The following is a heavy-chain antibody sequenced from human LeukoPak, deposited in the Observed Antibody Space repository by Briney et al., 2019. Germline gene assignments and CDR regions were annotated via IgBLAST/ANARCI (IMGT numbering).Heavy chain of an antibody. J-gene: IGHJ6*02. CDR1: GFTFSSYE. D-gene: IGHD6-25*01. Sequence: GGSLRLSCAASGFTFSSYEMNWVRQAPGKGLEWVSYISSSGSTIYYADSVKGRFTISRDNAKNSLYLQMNSLRAEDTAVYYCARDSSAYYYYGMDVWGQGTTVTVSS. CDR2: ISSSGSTI. V-gene: IGHV3-48*03. CDR3: ARDSSAYYYYGMDV.